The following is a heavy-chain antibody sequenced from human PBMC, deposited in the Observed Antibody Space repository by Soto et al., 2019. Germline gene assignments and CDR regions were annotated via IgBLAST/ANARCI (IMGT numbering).Heavy chain of an antibody. CDR2: ITYSGDIT. CDR3: ANTARPTEAADWQTFDY. D-gene: IGHD6-13*01. CDR1: GFAFSSYG. V-gene: IGHV3-23*01. Sequence: EVQLLESGGDLVQPGGSLRLSCAASGFAFSSYGMSWVRQAPGRGLEWVSAITYSGDITYSADSVMGRFTIYRDNSKNSLMMRMSRLRVEDTCVYYCANTARPTEAADWQTFDYWGQGTLVTVSS. J-gene: IGHJ4*02.